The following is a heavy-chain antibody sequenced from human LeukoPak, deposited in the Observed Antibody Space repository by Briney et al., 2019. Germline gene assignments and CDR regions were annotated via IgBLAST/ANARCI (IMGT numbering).Heavy chain of an antibody. CDR2: ISSSSYI. Sequence: GGSLRLSCAASGFTFSSYSMNWVRQAPGKGLEWVSSISSSSYIYYADSVKGRFTISRDNAKNSLYLQMNSLRAEDTAVYYCARESDSSGYNDYWGQGTLVTVSS. V-gene: IGHV3-21*01. CDR3: ARESDSSGYNDY. J-gene: IGHJ4*02. CDR1: GFTFSSYS. D-gene: IGHD3-22*01.